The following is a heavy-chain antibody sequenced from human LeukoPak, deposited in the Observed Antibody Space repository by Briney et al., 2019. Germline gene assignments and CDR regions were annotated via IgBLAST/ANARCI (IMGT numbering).Heavy chain of an antibody. J-gene: IGHJ4*02. Sequence: SETLSLTCAVYGGSFSGYYWSWIRQPPGKGLEWIGEINHSGSTNYNPSPKSRVTISVDTSKNQFSLKLSSVTAADTAVYYCAREGYCSGGSCYFDYWGQGTLVTVSS. D-gene: IGHD2-15*01. CDR2: INHSGST. CDR1: GGSFSGYY. V-gene: IGHV4-34*01. CDR3: AREGYCSGGSCYFDY.